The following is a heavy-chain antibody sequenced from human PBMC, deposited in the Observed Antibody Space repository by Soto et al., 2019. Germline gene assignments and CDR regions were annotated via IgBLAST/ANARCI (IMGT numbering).Heavy chain of an antibody. J-gene: IGHJ6*02. CDR2: ISAYNGNT. D-gene: IGHD2-2*01. CDR1: GYTFTSYG. CDR3: ARVIVVVPAAISFYYYGMDV. Sequence: ASVKVSCKASGYTFTSYGISWVRQAPGQGLEWMGWISAYNGNTNYAQKLQGRVTMTTDTSTSTAYMELRSLRSDDTAVYCCARVIVVVPAAISFYYYGMDVWGQGTTVTVS. V-gene: IGHV1-18*01.